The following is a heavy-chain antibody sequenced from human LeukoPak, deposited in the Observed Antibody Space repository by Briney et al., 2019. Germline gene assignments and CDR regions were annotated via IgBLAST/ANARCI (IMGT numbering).Heavy chain of an antibody. V-gene: IGHV1-24*01. D-gene: IGHD6-19*01. J-gene: IGHJ4*02. CDR2: FDPEDGET. CDR3: AIRRAVARKYYFDY. Sequence: ASVKVSCKVSGYTLTQLSMHWVRQAPGKGLEWMGSFDPEDGETIYSQKFQGRVRVAMTEDTSTDTAYMELNSLTSEDTAVYYCAIRRAVARKYYFDYWGQGTLVTVSS. CDR1: GYTLTQLS.